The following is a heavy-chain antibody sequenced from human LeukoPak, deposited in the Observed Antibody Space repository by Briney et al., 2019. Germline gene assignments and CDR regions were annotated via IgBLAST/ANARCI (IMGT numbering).Heavy chain of an antibody. CDR2: ISASGGGST. Sequence: PGGSLRLSCAASGFTFSSYAMSWVRQAPGKGLEWVSGISASGGGSTYYADSVRGRFTISRDNSKNTLYLQMNSLRAEDTAVYYCAKKRGYSSSSTDYWGQGTLVTVSS. D-gene: IGHD6-6*01. CDR1: GFTFSSYA. V-gene: IGHV3-23*01. CDR3: AKKRGYSSSSTDY. J-gene: IGHJ4*02.